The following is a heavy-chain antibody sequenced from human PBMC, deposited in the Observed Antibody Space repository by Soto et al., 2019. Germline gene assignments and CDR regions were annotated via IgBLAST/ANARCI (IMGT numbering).Heavy chain of an antibody. J-gene: IGHJ6*02. CDR2: IIPIFGTA. V-gene: IGHV1-69*12. CDR1: GGTFSSYA. Sequence: QVQLVQSGAEVKKPGSSVKVSCKASGGTFSSYAISWVRQAPGQGLEWMGGIIPIFGTADYAQKFQGRVTITADESTRTAYMELSSLRSEDTAVYYCASHYGGSVSSSRVGYYYYGMDVLGQGTTVTVSS. D-gene: IGHD3-10*01. CDR3: ASHYGGSVSSSRVGYYYYGMDV.